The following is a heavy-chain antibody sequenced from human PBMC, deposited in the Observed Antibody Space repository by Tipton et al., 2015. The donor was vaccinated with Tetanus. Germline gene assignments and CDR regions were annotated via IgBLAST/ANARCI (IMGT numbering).Heavy chain of an antibody. CDR1: GYTFTGHY. D-gene: IGHD2-21*01. CDR2: IDPNSGGT. V-gene: IGHV1-2*02. Sequence: QLVQSGAEVKKPGASLKVSCKASGYTFTGHYLYWVRQAPGQGLEWVGWIDPNSGGTVYAQKFQGRVTMTRDTSISTAYMELSRLRSGDTAVYYCAREGGDYILCGRGVWGPGPTVTVPS. J-gene: IGHJ6*02. CDR3: AREGGDYILCGRGV.